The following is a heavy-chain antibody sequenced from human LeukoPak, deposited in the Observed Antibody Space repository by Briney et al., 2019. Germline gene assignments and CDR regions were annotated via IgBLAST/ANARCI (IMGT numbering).Heavy chain of an antibody. CDR2: IYHSGST. Sequence: SETLSLTCAVSGYSISSGYYWGWIRQPPGKGLEWIGSIYHSGSTYYNPSLKSRVTISVDTSKNQFSLKLTSVTAADTAVYYCARLGGYVYHYYYMDVWGKGTTVTVSS. CDR1: GYSISSGYY. J-gene: IGHJ6*03. V-gene: IGHV4-38-2*01. D-gene: IGHD5-12*01. CDR3: ARLGGYVYHYYYMDV.